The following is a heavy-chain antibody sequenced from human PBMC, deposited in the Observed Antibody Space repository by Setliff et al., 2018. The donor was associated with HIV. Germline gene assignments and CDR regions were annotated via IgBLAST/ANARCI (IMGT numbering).Heavy chain of an antibody. V-gene: IGHV1-69*02. D-gene: IGHD3-22*01. CDR1: GGTFSSYT. CDR2: VIPILGIA. Sequence: SVKVSCKASGGTFSSYTISWVRQAPGQGLEWMGRVIPILGIANNAQKFQGRVTMTADKSASTAYMELSSLRSDDTAVYYCASTTYYYDSSGHPPGWFDPWGQGTLVTVSS. CDR3: ASTTYYYDSSGHPPGWFDP. J-gene: IGHJ5*02.